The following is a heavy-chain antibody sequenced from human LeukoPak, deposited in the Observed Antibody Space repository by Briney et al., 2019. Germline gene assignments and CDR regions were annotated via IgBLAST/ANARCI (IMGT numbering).Heavy chain of an antibody. CDR1: GYSFTSYY. V-gene: IGHV1-46*01. D-gene: IGHD3-9*01. Sequence: ASVKVSCKASGYSFTSYYMHWVRQAPGQGLEWMGIISPGGGSTSYAQKFQGRVTITRNTSISTAYMELSSLRSEDTAVYYCARGGYFDWLISWGDYYYYMDVWGKGTTVTVSS. CDR3: ARGGYFDWLISWGDYYYYMDV. J-gene: IGHJ6*03. CDR2: ISPGGGST.